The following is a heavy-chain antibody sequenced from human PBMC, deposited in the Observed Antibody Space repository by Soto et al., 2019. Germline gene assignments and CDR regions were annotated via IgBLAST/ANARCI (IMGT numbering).Heavy chain of an antibody. CDR3: AGLVVADTGMDV. V-gene: IGHV1-69*02. CDR1: GGTFSSNT. CDR2: IIPILGIA. Sequence: QVQLVQSGAEVKKPGSSVKVSCKASGGTFSSNTISWVRQAPGQGLEWMGRIIPILGIANYAQKFQGRVTITADKSTSPAYMEVSSLRAEVTAVYYGAGLVVADTGMDVWGQGTTVTVSS. D-gene: IGHD2-15*01. J-gene: IGHJ6*02.